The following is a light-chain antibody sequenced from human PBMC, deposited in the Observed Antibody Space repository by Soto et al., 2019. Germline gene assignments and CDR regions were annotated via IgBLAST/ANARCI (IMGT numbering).Light chain of an antibody. Sequence: DIPMTQSPLALSASVGDRVTISCRASQSISTYLNWYQQKPEKAPKLLIYAASGLQSGVPSRFSGSGSGTDFTLTISSLQPEDFGTYYCQQSYSLPRTFGQGTKLEIK. CDR3: QQSYSLPRT. CDR2: AAS. CDR1: QSISTY. V-gene: IGKV1-39*01. J-gene: IGKJ2*01.